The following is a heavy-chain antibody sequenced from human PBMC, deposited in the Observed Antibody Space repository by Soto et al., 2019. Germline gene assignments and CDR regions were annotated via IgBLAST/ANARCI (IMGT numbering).Heavy chain of an antibody. J-gene: IGHJ4*02. CDR1: GGTFSSYA. CDR3: VRSQGDNLAFHDY. V-gene: IGHV1-69*06. D-gene: IGHD1-20*01. Sequence: SVKVSCKASGGTFSSYAISWVRQAPGQGLEWMGGIIPIFGTANYAQKFQGRVTITADTSINTAYKELNSLRTDDTAIYFCVRSQGDNLAFHDYWGQGTLVTVSS. CDR2: IIPIFGTA.